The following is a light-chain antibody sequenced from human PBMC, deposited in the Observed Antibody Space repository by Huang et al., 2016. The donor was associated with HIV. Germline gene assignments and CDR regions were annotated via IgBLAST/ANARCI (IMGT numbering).Light chain of an antibody. V-gene: IGKV1-33*01. CDR2: DVS. CDR1: QDIRNY. CDR3: QQYDNLPLT. Sequence: DIKMTQSPSPLSASVGDRVTITCQASQDIRNYLTWYQQKPGKAPKLIMSDVSNLGTRVPARCSGSGSGTYFTLSISSLQPEDIATYYCQQYDNLPLTFGPGTKVDI. J-gene: IGKJ3*01.